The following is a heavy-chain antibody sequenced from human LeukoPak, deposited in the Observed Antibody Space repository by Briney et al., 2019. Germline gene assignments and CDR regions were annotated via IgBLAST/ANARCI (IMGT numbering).Heavy chain of an antibody. CDR2: IIPIFGTA. Sequence: SVKVSCKASGGTFSSYAISWVRQAPGQGLEWMGGIIPIFGTANYAQKFQGRVAITADESTSTAYMELSSLRSEDTAAYYCASRIAAAGRPPGDYYYGMDVWGQGTTVTVSS. V-gene: IGHV1-69*13. D-gene: IGHD6-13*01. J-gene: IGHJ6*02. CDR1: GGTFSSYA. CDR3: ASRIAAAGRPPGDYYYGMDV.